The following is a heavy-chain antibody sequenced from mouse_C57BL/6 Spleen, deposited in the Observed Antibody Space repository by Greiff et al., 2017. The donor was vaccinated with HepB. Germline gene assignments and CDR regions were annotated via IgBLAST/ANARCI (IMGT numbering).Heavy chain of an antibody. CDR3: ARPHYYGSSYVGY. CDR1: GFTFSDYG. V-gene: IGHV5-17*01. J-gene: IGHJ2*01. Sequence: DVKLVESGGGLVKPGGSLKLSCAASGFTFSDYGMHWVRQAPEKGLEWVAYISSGSSTIYYADTVKGRFTISRDNAKNTLFLQMTSLRSEDTAMYYCARPHYYGSSYVGYWGQGTTLTVSS. CDR2: ISSGSSTI. D-gene: IGHD1-1*01.